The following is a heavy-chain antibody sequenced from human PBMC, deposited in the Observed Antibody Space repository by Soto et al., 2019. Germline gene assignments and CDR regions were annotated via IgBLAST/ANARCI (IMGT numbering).Heavy chain of an antibody. J-gene: IGHJ4*02. V-gene: IGHV1-3*01. Sequence: QVQLVQSGAEVKKPGASVKVSCKTSGYTFTSYAMHRVRQAPGQRLEWMGWINAGNGNTKYSQKFQGRVTITRDTSASTAYMELSSLRSEDTAVYYCARTSGYYFYDYWGQGTLVTVSS. CDR3: ARTSGYYFYDY. D-gene: IGHD3-3*01. CDR2: INAGNGNT. CDR1: GYTFTSYA.